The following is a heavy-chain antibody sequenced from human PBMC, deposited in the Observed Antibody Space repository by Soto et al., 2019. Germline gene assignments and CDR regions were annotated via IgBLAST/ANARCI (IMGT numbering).Heavy chain of an antibody. D-gene: IGHD4-17*01. Sequence: QVQLQQWGAGLLKPSETLSLTCAVYGGSFSGYYWSWIRQPPGKGLEWIGEINHSGSTNYNPSLKSRVTISVDTSKNQFSLKLSSVTAADTAVYYCARGRGYGGNSGWFDPWGQGTLVTVSS. J-gene: IGHJ5*02. V-gene: IGHV4-34*01. CDR2: INHSGST. CDR1: GGSFSGYY. CDR3: ARGRGYGGNSGWFDP.